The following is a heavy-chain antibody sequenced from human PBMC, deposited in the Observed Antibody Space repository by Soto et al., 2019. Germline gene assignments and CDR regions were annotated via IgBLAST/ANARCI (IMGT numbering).Heavy chain of an antibody. D-gene: IGHD3-3*01. CDR3: AHRVLRAVFGLVTTTAIYFDF. CDR2: IYWDDDK. CDR1: GFSLTTSGVG. J-gene: IGHJ4*02. V-gene: IGHV2-5*02. Sequence: QITLNESGPTVVKPTETLTLTCTFSGFSLTTSGVGVGWVRQSQGKAPEWLGFIYWDDDKRYSTSLKSRLTITKDTSKNQVVLTMANVDPADTATYYCAHRVLRAVFGLVTTTAIYFDFWGQGTPVVVSS.